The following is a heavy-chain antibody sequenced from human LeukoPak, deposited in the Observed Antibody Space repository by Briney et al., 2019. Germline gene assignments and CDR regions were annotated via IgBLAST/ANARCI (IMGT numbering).Heavy chain of an antibody. J-gene: IGHJ4*02. V-gene: IGHV4-38-2*02. D-gene: IGHD3-22*01. Sequence: SETLSLTCTVSGYSISSGYYWGWIRQPPGKGLEWIGSIYHSGSTYYNPSLKSRVTISVDTSKNQVSLKLNSVTAADTAVYFCAKHYYDSSGFDSWGQGTLVTVSS. CDR3: AKHYYDSSGFDS. CDR2: IYHSGST. CDR1: GYSISSGYY.